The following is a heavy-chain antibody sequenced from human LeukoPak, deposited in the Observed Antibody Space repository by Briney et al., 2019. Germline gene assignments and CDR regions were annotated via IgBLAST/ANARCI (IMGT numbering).Heavy chain of an antibody. D-gene: IGHD3-22*01. CDR2: INPNSGGT. Sequence: EASVTVSCKASGYTFTGYYMHWVRPAPGQGLEWMGWINPNSGGTNYAQKFQGRVTMTRDTSISTAYMELSRLRSDDTAVYYCARAERSSGYYYDYYYGMDVWGQGATVTVSS. V-gene: IGHV1-2*02. J-gene: IGHJ6*02. CDR1: GYTFTGYY. CDR3: ARAERSSGYYYDYYYGMDV.